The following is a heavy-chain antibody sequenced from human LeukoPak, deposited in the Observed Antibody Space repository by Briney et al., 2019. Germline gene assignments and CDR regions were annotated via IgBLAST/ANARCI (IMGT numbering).Heavy chain of an antibody. Sequence: GASVKVSCKASGYTFTGYYMHWVRQAPGQGPTWMGWINPNTGVTNYAQKFQGRVTMTRATSINTAYMELDRLTSDDTAIYYCARSYCGGDCYWTIDYWGQGTLVTVSS. CDR3: ARSYCGGDCYWTIDY. CDR1: GYTFTGYY. D-gene: IGHD2-21*02. V-gene: IGHV1-2*02. J-gene: IGHJ4*02. CDR2: INPNTGVT.